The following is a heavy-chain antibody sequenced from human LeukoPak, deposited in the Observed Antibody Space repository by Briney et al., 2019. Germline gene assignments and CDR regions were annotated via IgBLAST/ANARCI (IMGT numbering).Heavy chain of an antibody. V-gene: IGHV3-7*03. J-gene: IGHJ3*01. Sequence: PGGSLRLSCAASGFTFSHSAMSWVRQAPGKGLEWVANINEDGSENHYVDSVKGRFTISRDNAKNSLYLQMNSLRAEDTAIYYRARHRCPSSWGPGTVVTVSS. CDR2: INEDGSEN. CDR1: GFTFSHSA. D-gene: IGHD6-13*01. CDR3: ARHRCPSS.